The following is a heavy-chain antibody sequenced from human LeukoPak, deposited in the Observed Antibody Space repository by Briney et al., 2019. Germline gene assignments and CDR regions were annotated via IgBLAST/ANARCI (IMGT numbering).Heavy chain of an antibody. D-gene: IGHD4-17*01. J-gene: IGHJ6*04. CDR3: ARGTVRRTPCPGMDV. CDR1: GGSFSGYY. CDR2: INHSGST. V-gene: IGHV4-34*01. Sequence: PSETLSLTCAVYGGSFSGYYWSWIRQPPGKGLEWIGEINHSGSTNYNPSLKSRVTISVDTSKNQFSLKLSSVTAADTAVYYCARGTVRRTPCPGMDVWGKGTTVTVSS.